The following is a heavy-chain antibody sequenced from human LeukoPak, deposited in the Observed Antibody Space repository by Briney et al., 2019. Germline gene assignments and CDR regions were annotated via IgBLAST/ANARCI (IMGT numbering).Heavy chain of an antibody. CDR3: ARSPDYAETRFDP. V-gene: IGHV3-21*01. Sequence: GSLRLSXAXSGFTFSSYSMTWVRQAPGKGLEWVSSISSSSSYIYYADSVKGRFTISRDNAKNSLYLQMNSLRAEDTAVYYCARSPDYAETRFDPWGQGTLVTVSS. D-gene: IGHD4-17*01. J-gene: IGHJ5*02. CDR2: ISSSSSYI. CDR1: GFTFSSYS.